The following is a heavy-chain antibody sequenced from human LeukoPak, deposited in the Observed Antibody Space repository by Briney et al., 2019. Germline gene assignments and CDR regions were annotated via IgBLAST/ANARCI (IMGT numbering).Heavy chain of an antibody. V-gene: IGHV4-39*07. D-gene: IGHD5-18*01. CDR2: IKHSGST. CDR3: ASTTAMVNQRALDY. CDR1: GGSISSSSYY. Sequence: SETLSLTCTVSGGSISSSSYYWGWIRQPPGKGLEWIGEIKHSGSTNYNASLKSRVTISVDTSKNQFSLKLSSVTAADTAVYYCASTTAMVNQRALDYWGQGTLVTVSS. J-gene: IGHJ4*02.